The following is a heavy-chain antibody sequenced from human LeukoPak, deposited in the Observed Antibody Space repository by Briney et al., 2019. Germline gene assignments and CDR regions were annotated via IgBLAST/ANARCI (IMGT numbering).Heavy chain of an antibody. V-gene: IGHV4-61*08. CDR2: IYYSGST. Sequence: PSETLSLTCTVSGGSISSGDYYWSWIRQPPGKGLKWIGYIYYSGSTNYNPSLKSRVTISVDTSKNQFSLKLSSVTAADTAVYYCAAVKIAATFDYWGQGTLVTVSS. J-gene: IGHJ4*02. D-gene: IGHD6-13*01. CDR3: AAVKIAATFDY. CDR1: GGSISSGDYY.